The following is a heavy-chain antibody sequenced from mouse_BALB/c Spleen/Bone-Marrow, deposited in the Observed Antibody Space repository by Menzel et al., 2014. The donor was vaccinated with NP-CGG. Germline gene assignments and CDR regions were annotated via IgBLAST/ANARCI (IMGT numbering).Heavy chain of an antibody. D-gene: IGHD2-10*02. CDR1: GFSLSRYS. V-gene: IGHV2-6-4*01. J-gene: IGHJ4*01. CDR2: IWGGGST. Sequence: QVQLKEAGPGLVAPSQSLSITCTVSGFSLSRYSVHWVRQPPGKGLEWLGMIWGGGSTDYNSALKSRLSISKDNSKSQVFLKMNSLQTDDTAMHYCATYGNYVGYAMDYWGQGTSVTVSS. CDR3: ATYGNYVGYAMDY.